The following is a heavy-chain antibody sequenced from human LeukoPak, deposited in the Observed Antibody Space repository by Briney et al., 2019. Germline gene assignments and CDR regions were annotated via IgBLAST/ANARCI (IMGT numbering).Heavy chain of an antibody. Sequence: GGSLRLSCSASGFTFSSYAMHWVRQAPGKGLEYVSAISSNGGSTYYADSVKGRFTISRDNSKNTLYLQMSSLRAEDTAVYYCVTARASYRGGDCYFGYFDLWGRGTLVTVSS. CDR1: GFTFSSYA. V-gene: IGHV3-64D*09. CDR2: ISSNGGST. D-gene: IGHD2-21*02. J-gene: IGHJ2*01. CDR3: VTARASYRGGDCYFGYFDL.